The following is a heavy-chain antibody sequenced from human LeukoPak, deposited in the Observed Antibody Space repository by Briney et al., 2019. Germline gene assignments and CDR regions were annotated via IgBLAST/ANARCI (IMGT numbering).Heavy chain of an antibody. CDR2: INPNSGGT. CDR1: GYTFTSYY. V-gene: IGHV1-2*02. J-gene: IGHJ4*02. CDR3: ARGEYRYGNDY. Sequence: ASVKVSCKASGYTFTSYYMHWVRQAPGQGLEWMGWINPNSGGTNYAQKFQGRVTMTTDTSISTAYMELSRLRSDDTAMYYCARGEYRYGNDYWGQGTLVTVSS. D-gene: IGHD5-18*01.